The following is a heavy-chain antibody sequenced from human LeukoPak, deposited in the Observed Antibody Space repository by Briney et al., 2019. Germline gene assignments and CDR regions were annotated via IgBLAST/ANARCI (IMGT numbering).Heavy chain of an antibody. D-gene: IGHD5-24*01. V-gene: IGHV3-20*04. CDR2: INWNGGST. CDR1: GFTFDDYG. Sequence: GGSLRLSCAASGFTFDDYGMSWVRQAPGKGLEWVSGINWNGGSTGYADSVKGRFTISRDNAKNPLYLQMNSLRAEDTAVYYCARHMERWQQFTRSLDYWGQGTLVTVSS. J-gene: IGHJ4*02. CDR3: ARHMERWQQFTRSLDY.